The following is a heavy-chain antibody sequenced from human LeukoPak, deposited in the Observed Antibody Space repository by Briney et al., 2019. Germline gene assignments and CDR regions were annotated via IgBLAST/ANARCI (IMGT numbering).Heavy chain of an antibody. D-gene: IGHD1-1*01. J-gene: IGHJ5*02. V-gene: IGHV1-8*02. Sequence: GASVKVSCKASGYIFTSYGISWVRQAPGQGLEWMGWMNPNSGNTGYAQKFQGRVTMTRNTSISTAYMELSSLRSEDTAVYYCARGGGPGTWFDPWGQGTLVTVSS. CDR2: MNPNSGNT. CDR1: GYIFTSYG. CDR3: ARGGGPGTWFDP.